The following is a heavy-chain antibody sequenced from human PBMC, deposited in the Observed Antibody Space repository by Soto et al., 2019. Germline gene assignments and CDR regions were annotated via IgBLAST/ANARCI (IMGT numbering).Heavy chain of an antibody. J-gene: IGHJ4*02. Sequence: QLQLQESGPGLVKPSETLSLTCTVSGGSISSSSYSWGWIRQPPGKGLEWIGSIFYSGSTYYNPSLKSRVTISVDTSKNQFSLKLRSVPAADTAVYYCARHPYTGYDFDYWGQGTLVTVS. D-gene: IGHD5-12*01. CDR1: GGSISSSSYS. CDR2: IFYSGST. CDR3: ARHPYTGYDFDY. V-gene: IGHV4-39*01.